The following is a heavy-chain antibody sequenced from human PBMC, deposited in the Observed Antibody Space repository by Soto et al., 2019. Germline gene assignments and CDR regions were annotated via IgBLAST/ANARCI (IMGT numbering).Heavy chain of an antibody. Sequence: SETLSLTCAVYGGSFSGYYWSWIRQPPGKGLEWIGEINHSGSTNYNPSLKSRVTISVDTSKNQFSLKLSSVTAADTAVYYCARGGRMATIGLIDYWGQGTLVTVSS. CDR3: ARGGRMATIGLIDY. J-gene: IGHJ4*02. V-gene: IGHV4-34*01. CDR2: INHSGST. CDR1: GGSFSGYY. D-gene: IGHD5-12*01.